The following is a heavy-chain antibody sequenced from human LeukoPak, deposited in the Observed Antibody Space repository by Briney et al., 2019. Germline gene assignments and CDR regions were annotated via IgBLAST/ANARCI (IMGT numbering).Heavy chain of an antibody. V-gene: IGHV4-59*12. J-gene: IGHJ4*02. CDR1: GGSISTYY. CDR3: ARGRRIGYCSGGSCSIFDY. Sequence: PSETLSLTCTVSGGSISTYYWSWLRQPPGRGLEWIGYIYYSGNTNYNPSLKSRVTISVDTSKNLFTLKLSSVTAADTAVYYCARGRRIGYCSGGSCSIFDYWGQGTLVTVSS. CDR2: IYYSGNT. D-gene: IGHD2-15*01.